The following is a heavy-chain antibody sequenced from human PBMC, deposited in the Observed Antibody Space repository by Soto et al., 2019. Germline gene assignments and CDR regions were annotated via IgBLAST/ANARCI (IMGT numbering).Heavy chain of an antibody. CDR2: INHSGST. J-gene: IGHJ4*02. CDR1: GGSFSGYY. D-gene: IGHD3-16*01. CDR3: ARRDYVLHGSGCYFDY. Sequence: SETLSLTCAVYGGSFSGYYWSWIRQPPGKGLEWIGEINHSGSTNYNPSLKSRVTISVDTSKNQFSLKLSSVTAADTAVYYCARRDYVLHGSGCYFDYWGQGTLVTVSS. V-gene: IGHV4-34*01.